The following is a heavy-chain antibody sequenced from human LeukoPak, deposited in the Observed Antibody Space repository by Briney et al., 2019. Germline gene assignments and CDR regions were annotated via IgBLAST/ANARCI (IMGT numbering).Heavy chain of an antibody. CDR2: IYHSGST. D-gene: IGHD5-18*01. V-gene: IGHV4-38-2*01. CDR3: ARSNYGYPDY. J-gene: IGHJ4*02. CDR1: GYSISSGYY. Sequence: SETLPLTCAVSGYSISSGYYWGWIRQPPGKGLEWIGSIYHSGSTYYNPSLKSRVTISVDTSKNQLSLKLSSVTAADMAVYYCARSNYGYPDYWGQGTLVTVSS.